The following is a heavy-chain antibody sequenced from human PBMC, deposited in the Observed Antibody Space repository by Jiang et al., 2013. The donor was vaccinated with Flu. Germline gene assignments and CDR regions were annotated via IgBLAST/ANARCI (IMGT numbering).Heavy chain of an antibody. CDR2: IYSGGST. CDR3: ARDRGWFGEMALDY. CDR1: GFTVSSNY. Sequence: VQLVESGGGLIQPGGSLRLSCAASGFTVSSNYMSWVRQAPGKGLEWVSVIYSGGSTYYADSVKGRFTISRDNSKKTVYLQMDSLRAEDTAVYYCARDRGWFGEMALDYWGQGTLVTVSS. J-gene: IGHJ4*02. D-gene: IGHD3-10*01. V-gene: IGHV3-53*01.